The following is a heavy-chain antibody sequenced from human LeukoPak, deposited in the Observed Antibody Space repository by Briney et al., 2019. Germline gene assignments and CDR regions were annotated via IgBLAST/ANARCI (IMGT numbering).Heavy chain of an antibody. CDR3: AKAHSSGWTTRYFDC. CDR2: IDYGSGGS. Sequence: PGGSLRLSCAASGFTFSSYAMGWVRQAPGKGLEWVSLIDYGSGGSHDADSVKGRFTTSRDNSKNTLYLQMNSLRAEDTAIYYCAKAHSSGWTTRYFDCWGQGALVTVSS. CDR1: GFTFSSYA. D-gene: IGHD6-19*01. J-gene: IGHJ4*02. V-gene: IGHV3-23*01.